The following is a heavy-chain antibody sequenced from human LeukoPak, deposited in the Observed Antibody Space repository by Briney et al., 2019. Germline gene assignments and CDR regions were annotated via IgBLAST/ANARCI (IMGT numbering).Heavy chain of an antibody. D-gene: IGHD6-13*01. CDR3: ASLGGSIAAAGEFFDY. J-gene: IGHJ4*02. V-gene: IGHV3-30*02. Sequence: TGGSLRLSCAASGFTFSSYGMHWVRQAPGKGLEWVAFIRYDGSNKYYADSVKGRFTISRDNSKNTLYLQMNSLRAEDTAVYYCASLGGSIAAAGEFFDYWGQGTLVTVSS. CDR2: IRYDGSNK. CDR1: GFTFSSYG.